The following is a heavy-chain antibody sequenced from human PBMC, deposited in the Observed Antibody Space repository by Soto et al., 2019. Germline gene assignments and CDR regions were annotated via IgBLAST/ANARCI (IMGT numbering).Heavy chain of an antibody. J-gene: IGHJ4*02. CDR1: GDTFTDYY. CDR2: VNPSGGHT. Sequence: QVQLMQSGAEVKKPGASVKVSCKASGDTFTDYYIHWVRQAPGQGLEWMGTVNPSGGHTTYAQHFLGRVSTTRDTSTSTLYMELTSLTSDDTAIYYCARGGHVVVVTAALAYWGQGTLVTVSS. CDR3: ARGGHVVVVTAALAY. V-gene: IGHV1-46*01. D-gene: IGHD2-21*02.